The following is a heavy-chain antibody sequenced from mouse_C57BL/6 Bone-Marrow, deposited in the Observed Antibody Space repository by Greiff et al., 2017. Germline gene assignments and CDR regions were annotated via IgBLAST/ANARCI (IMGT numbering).Heavy chain of an antibody. J-gene: IGHJ2*01. Sequence: QVQLQQSGPELVKPGASVKISCKASGYTFPDYYINWVKQRPGQGLEWIGWIFPGSGSTYYNEKFKGKATLTVDKSSGTAYMLLSSLTSEDSAVYFCARDYGSSVYFDYWGQGTTLTVSS. CDR3: ARDYGSSVYFDY. CDR1: GYTFPDYY. V-gene: IGHV1-75*01. D-gene: IGHD1-1*01. CDR2: IFPGSGST.